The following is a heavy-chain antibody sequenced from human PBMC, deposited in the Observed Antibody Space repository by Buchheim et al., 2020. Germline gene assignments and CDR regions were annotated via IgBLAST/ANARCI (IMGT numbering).Heavy chain of an antibody. CDR1: GFTFSSYG. Sequence: QVQLVESGGGVVQPGRSLRLSCAASGFTFSSYGMHWVRQAPGKGLEWVAVISYDGSNKYYADSVKGRFTISRDNSKNTLYLQMNSLRAEDTAVYYCAKEKSGGLTGPLAVWGQGTT. D-gene: IGHD3-9*01. CDR2: ISYDGSNK. CDR3: AKEKSGGLTGPLAV. V-gene: IGHV3-30*18. J-gene: IGHJ6*02.